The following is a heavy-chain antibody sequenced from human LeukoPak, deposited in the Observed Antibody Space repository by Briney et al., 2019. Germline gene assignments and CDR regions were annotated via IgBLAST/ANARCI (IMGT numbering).Heavy chain of an antibody. CDR2: ISSSGSYI. Sequence: GGSLRLSCAASGFTFSSYSMNWVRQAPGKGLEWVSSISSSGSYIYYADSVKGRFTISRDNAKNSLYLQMNSLRAEDTAVYYCARDGEVWGRDWFDPWGQGTLVTVSS. V-gene: IGHV3-21*01. J-gene: IGHJ5*02. CDR1: GFTFSSYS. CDR3: ARDGEVWGRDWFDP. D-gene: IGHD7-27*01.